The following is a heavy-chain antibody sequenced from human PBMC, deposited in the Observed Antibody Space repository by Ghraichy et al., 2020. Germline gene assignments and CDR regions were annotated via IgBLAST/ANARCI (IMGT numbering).Heavy chain of an antibody. CDR1: GFTFSTYA. J-gene: IGHJ4*02. V-gene: IGHV3-30-3*01. CDR2: ISYDGNNK. Sequence: GGSLRLSCAASGFTFSTYAMHWVRQAPGKGLEWVAIISYDGNNKYYADSVKGRFTISRDSSKNTLYMQMNSLRAEDTAIYYCARARYCSSSSCDYYFDYWGQGTLVTVSS. D-gene: IGHD2-2*01. CDR3: ARARYCSSSSCDYYFDY.